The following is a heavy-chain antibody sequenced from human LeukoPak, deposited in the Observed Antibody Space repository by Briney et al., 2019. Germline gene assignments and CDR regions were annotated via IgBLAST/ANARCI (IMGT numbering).Heavy chain of an antibody. D-gene: IGHD1-1*01. V-gene: IGHV3-74*01. CDR1: GFIFSSHW. Sequence: GGSLRLSCAVSGFIFSSHWMFWVRQVPGKGLEWVSQINNDGSSTTYADSVKGRFTISRDNAKNTLYLQMNSLRAEDTAVYFCARHYQLDYWGQGTLVTVSS. CDR2: INNDGSST. J-gene: IGHJ4*02. CDR3: ARHYQLDY.